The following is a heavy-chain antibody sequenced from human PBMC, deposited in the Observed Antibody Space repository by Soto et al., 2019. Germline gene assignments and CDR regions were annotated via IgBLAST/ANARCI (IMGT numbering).Heavy chain of an antibody. D-gene: IGHD6-19*01. J-gene: IGHJ4*02. Sequence: EVQLVESGGGLVKPGGSLRLSCAASGFTLSSYSMNWVRQAPGKGLEWVSSITSSSSYIYYADSVKGRFTISRDNAKNSRYLEMNRLRAEDTAVYYCARDYTGYSSGSPIYWGQGTLVTVSS. V-gene: IGHV3-21*01. CDR1: GFTLSSYS. CDR3: ARDYTGYSSGSPIY. CDR2: ITSSSSYI.